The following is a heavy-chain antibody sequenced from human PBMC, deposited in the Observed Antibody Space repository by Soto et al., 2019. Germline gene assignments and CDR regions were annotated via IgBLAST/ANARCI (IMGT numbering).Heavy chain of an antibody. Sequence: QVQLVQSGAEVKKPGASVKVSCKASGYTFTSYDINWVQQATGQGLEWMGWMNPNSGNTGYAQKFQGRVTMTRNTSISTAYMELSSLRSEDTAVYSCARERTGTTSMDVWGQGTTVTVSS. D-gene: IGHD1-1*01. CDR3: ARERTGTTSMDV. CDR2: MNPNSGNT. V-gene: IGHV1-8*01. CDR1: GYTFTSYD. J-gene: IGHJ6*02.